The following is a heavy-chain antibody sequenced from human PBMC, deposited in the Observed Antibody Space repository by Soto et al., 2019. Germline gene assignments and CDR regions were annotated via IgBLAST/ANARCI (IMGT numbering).Heavy chain of an antibody. CDR1: GGAFRSYS. V-gene: IGHV1-69*13. J-gene: IGHJ6*02. D-gene: IGHD3-22*01. CDR2: IIPIFDIT. Sequence: SVKVSCKASGGAFRSYSISWVRQAPGQGLEWMGGIIPIFDITNYAQKFQGRVTITADESTSTAYMELSSLGSDDTAVYYCARPDEGGYSSNHHYYYALDVWGQGTTVTVSS. CDR3: ARPDEGGYSSNHHYYYALDV.